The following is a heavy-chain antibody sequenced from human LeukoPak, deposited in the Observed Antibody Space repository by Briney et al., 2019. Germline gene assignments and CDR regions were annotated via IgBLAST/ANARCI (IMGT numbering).Heavy chain of an antibody. CDR2: INPRSGGT. Sequence: ASVKVSCKTSGYTFTGLGLYIHWVRQAPGQGLEWMGWINPRSGGTNYAQKFQGRVTMTRDTSISTAYMELSRLTSDDTAMYYCFVAGSGKPFWGQGTLVIVSS. D-gene: IGHD6-19*01. CDR3: FVAGSGKPF. CDR1: GYTFTGLGLY. V-gene: IGHV1-2*02. J-gene: IGHJ4*02.